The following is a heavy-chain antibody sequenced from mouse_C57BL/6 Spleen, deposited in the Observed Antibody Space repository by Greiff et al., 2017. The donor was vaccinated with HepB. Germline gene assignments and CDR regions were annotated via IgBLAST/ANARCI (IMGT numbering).Heavy chain of an antibody. V-gene: IGHV1-59*01. Sequence: VQLQQPGAELVRPGTSVKLSCKASGYTFTSYWMHWVKQRPGQGLEWIGVIDPSDSYTNYNQKFKGKATLTVDTSSSTAYMQLSSLTSEDSAVYYGARYYDYDGAWFAYWGQGTMVTVSA. J-gene: IGHJ3*01. CDR2: IDPSDSYT. D-gene: IGHD2-4*01. CDR3: ARYYDYDGAWFAY. CDR1: GYTFTSYW.